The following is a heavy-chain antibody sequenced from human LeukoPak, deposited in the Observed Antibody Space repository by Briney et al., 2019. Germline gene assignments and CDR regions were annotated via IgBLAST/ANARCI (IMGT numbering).Heavy chain of an antibody. Sequence: GASVKVSCKASGYTFTGYYMHWVRQAPGQGPEWMGWINPNSGGTNYAQKFQGRVTMTRDTSISTTYMELSRLRSDDTAVYYCARVPASIAVRPADYWGQGTLVSVSS. J-gene: IGHJ4*02. CDR2: INPNSGGT. D-gene: IGHD6-6*01. CDR3: ARVPASIAVRPADY. V-gene: IGHV1-2*02. CDR1: GYTFTGYY.